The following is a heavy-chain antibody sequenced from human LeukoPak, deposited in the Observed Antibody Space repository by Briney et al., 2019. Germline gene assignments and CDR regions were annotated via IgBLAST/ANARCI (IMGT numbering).Heavy chain of an antibody. CDR3: ARAGYTCIALYY. CDR2: IKQDGSDK. Sequence: GRSLRLSCAASGFTLSDYWMTWARHARAKGLEWVANIKQDGSDKHYVDSVTGRFIISRDNAKNSLYRQMNILRAQHTPVCSSARAGYTCIALYYWGQGTLVTVSS. D-gene: IGHD5-18*01. J-gene: IGHJ4*02. CDR1: GFTLSDYW. V-gene: IGHV3-7*01.